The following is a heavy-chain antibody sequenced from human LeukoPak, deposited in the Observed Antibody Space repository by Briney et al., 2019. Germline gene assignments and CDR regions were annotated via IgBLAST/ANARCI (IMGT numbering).Heavy chain of an antibody. D-gene: IGHD2-2*01. CDR3: ARDPADIVVVPAPDY. Sequence: GGSLRLSCAASGFTFSSYAMHWVRQAPGKGLEWVAVISYDGSNKYYADSVKGRFTISRDNSKNTLYLQMNSLRAEDTAVYYCARDPADIVVVPAPDYWGQGTLVTVSS. J-gene: IGHJ4*02. CDR1: GFTFSSYA. CDR2: ISYDGSNK. V-gene: IGHV3-30-3*01.